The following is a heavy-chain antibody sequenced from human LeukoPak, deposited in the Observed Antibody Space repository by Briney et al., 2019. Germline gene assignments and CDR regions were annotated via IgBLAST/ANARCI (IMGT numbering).Heavy chain of an antibody. CDR2: INHSGST. CDR1: GGSISTYY. D-gene: IGHD5-24*01. Sequence: SETLSLTCTVSGGSISTYYWSWIRQPPGKGLEWIGEINHSGSTNYNPSLKSRVTISVDTSKNQFSLKLSSVTAADTAVYYCARRPRGRDGYKYWGQGTLVTVSS. J-gene: IGHJ4*02. V-gene: IGHV4-34*01. CDR3: ARRPRGRDGYKY.